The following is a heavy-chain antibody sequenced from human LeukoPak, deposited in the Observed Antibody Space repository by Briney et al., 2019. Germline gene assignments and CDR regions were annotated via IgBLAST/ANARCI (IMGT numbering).Heavy chain of an antibody. CDR3: ARNSSSWYYFDY. J-gene: IGHJ4*02. D-gene: IGHD6-13*01. CDR1: GFTFSYYT. V-gene: IGHV3-21*01. Sequence: PGGSLRLSCAASGFTFSYYTMNWVRQAPGKGLEWVSSISSSSSFIYYADSVKGRFTISRDNAKNSLYLQMNSLRAEDTAVYYCARNSSSWYYFDYWGQGTLVTVSS. CDR2: ISSSSSFI.